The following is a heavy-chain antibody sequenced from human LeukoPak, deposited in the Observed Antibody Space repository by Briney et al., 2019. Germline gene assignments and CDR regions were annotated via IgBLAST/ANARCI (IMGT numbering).Heavy chain of an antibody. CDR1: GFSFSTSD. Sequence: GGSLRLPCVATGFSFSTSDMSWVRQAPEKGLEWVSSTISSGESSQYADSVKGRFTISRDNSKHTLYLQMDSLRAEDTAVYFCANSVNRWAFQYWGQGTLATVSS. CDR3: ANSVNRWAFQY. J-gene: IGHJ1*01. CDR2: TISSGESS. D-gene: IGHD5-24*01. V-gene: IGHV3-23*01.